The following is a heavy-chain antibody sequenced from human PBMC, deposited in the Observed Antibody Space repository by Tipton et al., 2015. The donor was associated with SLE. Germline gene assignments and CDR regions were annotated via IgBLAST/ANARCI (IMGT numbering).Heavy chain of an antibody. CDR1: NGSISSGSYY. CDR2: IYASGST. CDR3: ARWSSSSHHPGMDV. J-gene: IGHJ6*02. V-gene: IGHV4-61*02. Sequence: TLSLTCTVSNGSISSGSYYWNWIRQPAGKGLEWIGRIYASGSTNYNPSLKSRVTISVDTSKNQFSLKLRSVTAADTAVYYCARWSSSSHHPGMDVWGQGTTVPVSS.